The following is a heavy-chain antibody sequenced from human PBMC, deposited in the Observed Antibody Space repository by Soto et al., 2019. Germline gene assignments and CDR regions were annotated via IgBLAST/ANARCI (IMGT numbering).Heavy chain of an antibody. CDR1: GGTFSSYA. D-gene: IGHD3-3*01. J-gene: IGHJ6*02. CDR3: ARDTKYYDFWSGYYQYGMDV. V-gene: IGHV1-69*01. Sequence: QVQLVQSGAEVKKPGSSVKVSCKASGGTFSSYAISWVRQAPGQGLEWMGGIIPIFGTANYAQKFQGRVTITADESTSTAYMELSSLRSEDTAVYYCARDTKYYDFWSGYYQYGMDVWGQGTTVTVSS. CDR2: IIPIFGTA.